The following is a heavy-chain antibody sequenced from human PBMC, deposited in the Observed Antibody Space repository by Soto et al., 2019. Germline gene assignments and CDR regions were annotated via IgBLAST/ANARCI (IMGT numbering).Heavy chain of an antibody. D-gene: IGHD3-10*01. J-gene: IGHJ1*01. V-gene: IGHV3-23*01. CDR1: GFTFSRYA. Sequence: GGSLTLSCAASGFTFSRYAMSWVRQAPGKGLEWVSAISGSGGSTYYADSVKGRFTISRDNSKNTLYLQMNSLRAEDTAVYYCAKDLDTMVRGVIGQHWGQGTLVTVSS. CDR3: AKDLDTMVRGVIGQH. CDR2: ISGSGGST.